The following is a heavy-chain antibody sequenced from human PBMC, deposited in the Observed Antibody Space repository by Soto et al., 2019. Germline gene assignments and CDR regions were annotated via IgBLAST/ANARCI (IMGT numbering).Heavy chain of an antibody. D-gene: IGHD3-10*01. J-gene: IGHJ6*02. V-gene: IGHV3-11*01. CDR3: AREGNNYGMDV. CDR1: GFTFRDYD. Sequence: GGSLRLSCAASGFTFRDYDMSWIRHAPGKGLEWVSYISSSGSTIYYADSVKGRFTISRDNSENSLYLQMNSLRVEDTAMYYCAREGNNYGMDVWGQGTTVTVSS. CDR2: ISSSGSTI.